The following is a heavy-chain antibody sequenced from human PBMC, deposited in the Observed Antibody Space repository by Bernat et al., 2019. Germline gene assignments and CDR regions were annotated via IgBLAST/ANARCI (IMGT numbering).Heavy chain of an antibody. CDR3: ARVHYDDSSGYSDDY. CDR2: ISAYNGNT. CDR1: GYTFTSYG. D-gene: IGHD3-22*01. Sequence: QVQLVQSGAEVKKPGASVKVSCKASGYTFTSYGISWVRQAPGQGLEWMGWISAYNGNTNYAQKLQGRVTMTTGTSTSTAYMELRSLRSDDTAVYYCARVHYDDSSGYSDDYWGQGTLVTVSS. J-gene: IGHJ4*02. V-gene: IGHV1-18*01.